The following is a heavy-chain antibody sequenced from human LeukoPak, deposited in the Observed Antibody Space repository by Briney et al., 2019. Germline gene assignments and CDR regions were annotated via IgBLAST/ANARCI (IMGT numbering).Heavy chain of an antibody. Sequence: GASVKVSCKASGYTFTSYGISWVRQAPGQGLEWMGWISAYNGNTNYAQKLQGRVTMTADTSTSTAYMELRSLRSDDTAVYYWARDLGYCTGGVCPNWFDPWGQGTLVTVSS. J-gene: IGHJ5*02. CDR3: ARDLGYCTGGVCPNWFDP. D-gene: IGHD2-8*02. CDR2: ISAYNGNT. V-gene: IGHV1-18*01. CDR1: GYTFTSYG.